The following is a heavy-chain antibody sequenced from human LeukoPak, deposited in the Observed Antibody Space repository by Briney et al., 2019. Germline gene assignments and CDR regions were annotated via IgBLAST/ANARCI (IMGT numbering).Heavy chain of an antibody. CDR2: ISAYNGNT. Sequence: ASVKVSCKASGYTFTSYGISWVRQAPGQGLEWMGWISAYNGNTNYAQRLQGRVTMTTDTSTSTAYMELSSLRSEDTAVYYCARDYYDSSGYYYGFDYWGQGTLVTVSS. CDR3: ARDYYDSSGYYYGFDY. V-gene: IGHV1-18*01. CDR1: GYTFTSYG. D-gene: IGHD3-22*01. J-gene: IGHJ4*02.